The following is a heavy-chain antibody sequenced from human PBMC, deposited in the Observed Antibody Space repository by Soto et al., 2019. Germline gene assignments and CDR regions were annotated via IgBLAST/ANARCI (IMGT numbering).Heavy chain of an antibody. J-gene: IGHJ4*02. CDR3: ALKVVTYYDN. CDR1: GYSFTSTY. CDR2: INPAGGTT. Sequence: QVQLVQSGAEVKKPGASVRISCRASGYSFTSTYVHWVRQAPGQGPEWMGIINPAGGTTYYEQKFQVRLTITSDTSTDTVFMDLNDLTSEDTAVYFCALKVVTYYDNWGQGTLLTVSS. V-gene: IGHV1-46*01. D-gene: IGHD2-21*02.